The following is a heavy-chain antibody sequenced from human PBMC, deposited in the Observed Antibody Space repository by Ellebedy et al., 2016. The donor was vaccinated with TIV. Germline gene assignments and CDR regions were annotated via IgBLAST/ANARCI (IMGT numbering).Heavy chain of an antibody. J-gene: IGHJ3*02. CDR1: GFTFDDYA. D-gene: IGHD3-22*01. Sequence: GESLKISCAASGFTFDDYAMHWVRQAPGKGLEWVSLISGDGGSTYYADSVTGRFTISRDNSKNSLYLQMNSLRTEDTALYYCAIHAPAYYYAGSGHYSDETFDMWGQGTMVTVSS. CDR3: AIHAPAYYYAGSGHYSDETFDM. V-gene: IGHV3-43*02. CDR2: ISGDGGST.